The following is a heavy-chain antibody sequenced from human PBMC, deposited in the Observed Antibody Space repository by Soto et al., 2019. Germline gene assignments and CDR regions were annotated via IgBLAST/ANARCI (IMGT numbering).Heavy chain of an antibody. CDR2: ISGSGDSA. Sequence: VQLLESGGGLVQPGGSLRLSCAASGFIFRDYAMNWVRQAPGKGLEWVSDISGSGDSARYADSVKGRFTISRDNSRDTLYLHMNSLRVDDTAVYYCWKERRGSGLSVCDFWGQGDLVTVSS. CDR3: WKERRGSGLSVCDF. V-gene: IGHV3-23*01. J-gene: IGHJ4*02. CDR1: GFIFRDYA. D-gene: IGHD6-19*01.